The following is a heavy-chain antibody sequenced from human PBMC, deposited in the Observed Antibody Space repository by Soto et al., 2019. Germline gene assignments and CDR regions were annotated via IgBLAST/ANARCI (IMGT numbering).Heavy chain of an antibody. CDR2: ISYDGSNK. CDR1: GFTFSSYG. V-gene: IGHV3-30*18. D-gene: IGHD3-22*01. J-gene: IGHJ4*02. Sequence: GGSLRLSCAASGFTFSSYGMHWVRQAPGKGLEWVAVISYDGSNKYYADSVKGRFTISRDNSKNTLYLQMNSLRAEDTAVYYCAKDLGSSGYYYFDYWGQGTLVTVSS. CDR3: AKDLGSSGYYYFDY.